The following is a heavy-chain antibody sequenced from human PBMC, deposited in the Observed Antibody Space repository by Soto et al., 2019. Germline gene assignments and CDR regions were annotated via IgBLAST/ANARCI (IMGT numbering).Heavy chain of an antibody. CDR3: AHELSGYYYVMDV. D-gene: IGHD2-15*01. CDR2: FYWNGNE. Sequence: QITLRESGPTLVKPTQTLTLTCTFSGFSLTTSGVGVGWFRQPPGQGLQWLALFYWNGNERYSPSLNNRVIVTKDTSKNQVILTMTNVDPVDTATYYCAHELSGYYYVMDVWGQGTNVTVS. CDR1: GFSLTTSGVG. V-gene: IGHV2-5*01. J-gene: IGHJ6*02.